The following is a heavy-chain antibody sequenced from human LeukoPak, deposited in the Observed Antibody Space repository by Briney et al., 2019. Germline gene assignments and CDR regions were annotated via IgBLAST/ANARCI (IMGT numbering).Heavy chain of an antibody. CDR2: IRYDRSNK. CDR3: AKVPQYYYGSGSYYDYYFDY. CDR1: GFTFSSYG. Sequence: PGGSLRLSCAASGFTFSSYGMHWVRQAPGQGREWVAFIRYDRSNKYYADSVKGRFTISRDNSKNTLYLQINSLRAEDTAVYYCAKVPQYYYGSGSYYDYYFDYWGQGTLVTVSS. J-gene: IGHJ4*02. V-gene: IGHV3-30*02. D-gene: IGHD3-10*01.